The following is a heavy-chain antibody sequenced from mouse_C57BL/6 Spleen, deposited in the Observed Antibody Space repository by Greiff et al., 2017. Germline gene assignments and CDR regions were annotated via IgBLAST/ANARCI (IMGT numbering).Heavy chain of an antibody. D-gene: IGHD2-4*01. CDR1: GYTFTSYW. J-gene: IGHJ2*01. Sequence: VQLQQSGAELVMPGASVKLSCKASGYTFTSYWMHWVKQRPGQGLEWIGEIDPSDSYTNYNQKFKGKSTLTVDKSSSTAYVQLSSLTSEDSAVYYFASYYDYGGAYFDYWGQGTTLTVSS. CDR2: IDPSDSYT. V-gene: IGHV1-69*01. CDR3: ASYYDYGGAYFDY.